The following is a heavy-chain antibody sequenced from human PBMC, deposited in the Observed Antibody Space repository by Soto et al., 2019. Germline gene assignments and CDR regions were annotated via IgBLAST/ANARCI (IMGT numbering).Heavy chain of an antibody. CDR2: INPNSGGT. V-gene: IGHV1-2*04. CDR3: ARDSRTGEVGPDANYFDY. CDR1: GYTFTGYY. Sequence: QVQLVQSGAEVKKPGASVKVSCKASGYTFTGYYMHWVRQAPGQGLEWMGWINPNSGGTNYAQKFQGWVTMTRDTSISTAYMELSRLRSDDTAVYYCARDSRTGEVGPDANYFDYWGQGTLVTVSS. J-gene: IGHJ4*02. D-gene: IGHD7-27*01.